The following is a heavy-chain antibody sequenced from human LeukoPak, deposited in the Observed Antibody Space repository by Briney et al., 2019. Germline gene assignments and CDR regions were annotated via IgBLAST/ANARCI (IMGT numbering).Heavy chain of an antibody. D-gene: IGHD2-2*01. CDR1: GFALTTYN. J-gene: IGHJ4*02. Sequence: ASVKVSCKASGFALTTYNIVWLRQAPGQGLEWVGWVTAFNENTHYSRKVQGRVTMTRDTSTSTAYMELSSLRSEDTAVYYCASGRTDIVVVPATLRNYYFDHWGQGTLVTVSS. CDR3: ASGRTDIVVVPATLRNYYFDH. V-gene: IGHV1-18*01. CDR2: VTAFNENT.